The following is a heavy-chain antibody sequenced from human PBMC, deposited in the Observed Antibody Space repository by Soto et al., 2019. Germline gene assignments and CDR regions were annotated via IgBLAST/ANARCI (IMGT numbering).Heavy chain of an antibody. CDR2: IRGSGDNS. CDR3: ASEYSSSWFPYHGMDI. J-gene: IGHJ6*02. CDR1: GFTFRSYA. V-gene: IGHV3-23*01. Sequence: EVQLLESGGGLVQPGESLRLSCAASGFTFRSYAMSWVRQAPGKGLEWVSAIRGSGDNSYYADSVEGRFTVSRDNSKNTLYRQMSSLRAEDTAVYYCASEYSSSWFPYHGMDIWGQGTTVTVSS. D-gene: IGHD6-13*01.